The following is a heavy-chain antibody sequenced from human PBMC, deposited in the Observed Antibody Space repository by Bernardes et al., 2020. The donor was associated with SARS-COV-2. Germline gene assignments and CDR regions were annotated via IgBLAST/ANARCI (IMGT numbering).Heavy chain of an antibody. CDR1: GFTFSDHW. CDR2: ISHDGSIT. V-gene: IGHV3-74*01. D-gene: IGHD1-26*01. CDR3: ARGVSYFAFPHDY. J-gene: IGHJ4*02. Sequence: GGSLRLSCVASGFTFSDHWMHWVRQAPGKGLVWVSRISHDGSITNYADSVKGRFSISRDIAKNTLYLQMTSLTAEDTVVYYCARGVSYFAFPHDYWGQGTLVTVSS.